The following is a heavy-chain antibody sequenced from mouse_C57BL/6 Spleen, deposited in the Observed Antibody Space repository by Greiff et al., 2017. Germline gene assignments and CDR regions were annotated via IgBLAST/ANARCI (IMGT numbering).Heavy chain of an antibody. V-gene: IGHV1-64*01. J-gene: IGHJ2*01. CDR2: IHPNSGST. Sequence: VQLQQPGAELVKPGASVKLSCKASGYTFTSYWMHWVKQRPGQGLEWIGMIHPNSGSTNYNEKFKSKATLTVDKSSSTAYMQLSSLTSEDSAVYYCARPYYSNWYIDYWGQGTTLTVSS. CDR3: ARPYYSNWYIDY. CDR1: GYTFTSYW. D-gene: IGHD2-5*01.